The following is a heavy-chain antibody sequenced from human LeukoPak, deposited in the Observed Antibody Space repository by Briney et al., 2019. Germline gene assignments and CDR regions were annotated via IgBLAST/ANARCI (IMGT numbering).Heavy chain of an antibody. CDR2: IYHSGNT. V-gene: IGHV4-30-4*08. J-gene: IGHJ4*02. D-gene: IGHD6-6*01. CDR1: GDSITSDHY. CDR3: ARDWVEYSSSSYGTLDY. Sequence: PSQTLSLTCTVSGDSITSDHYWTWIRQPPGKGLEWIAYIYHSGNTYYNPSLRSRVTMSVDTSKNQFSLKLSSVTAADTAVYYCARDWVEYSSSSYGTLDYWGQGTLVTVSS.